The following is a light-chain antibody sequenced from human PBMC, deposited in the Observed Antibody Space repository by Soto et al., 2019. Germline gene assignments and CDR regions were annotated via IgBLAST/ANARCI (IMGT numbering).Light chain of an antibody. J-gene: IGKJ1*01. CDR2: AAS. Sequence: DIQMTQSPSSLSASVGDRVTITCRASQGISGYLNWYQQKSGKAPKLLMYAASSLQSGVPSRFSGSGSGTDFTLTISSLHPEDFATYYCQQSYSMPWTFGQGTKVEVK. CDR3: QQSYSMPWT. CDR1: QGISGY. V-gene: IGKV1-39*01.